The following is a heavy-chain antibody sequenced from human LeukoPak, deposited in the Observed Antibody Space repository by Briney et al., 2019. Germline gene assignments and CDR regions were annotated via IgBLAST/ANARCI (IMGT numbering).Heavy chain of an antibody. Sequence: SETLSLTCTLPGGSTSSYYWSWIPHPPGEGLECSGYIYYSGTTNHNPSLKSRVTISVDTSKNQFSLKLSSVTAADTAVYYCARLTQNRLGWFDPWGQGTLVTVSS. CDR3: ARLTQNRLGWFDP. CDR1: GGSTSSYY. D-gene: IGHD4-23*01. CDR2: IYYSGTT. V-gene: IGHV4-59*12. J-gene: IGHJ5*02.